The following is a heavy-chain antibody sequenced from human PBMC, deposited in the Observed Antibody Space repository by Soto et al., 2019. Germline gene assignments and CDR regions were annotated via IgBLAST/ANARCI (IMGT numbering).Heavy chain of an antibody. CDR3: ARVDILTGGMGGLYGMDV. CDR2: IYYSGST. V-gene: IGHV4-30-4*01. Sequence: SETLSLTCTVSGGSISSGDYYWSWIRQPPGKGLEWIGYIYYSGSTYYNPSLKSRVTISVDTSKNQFSLKLSSVTAADTAVYYCARVDILTGGMGGLYGMDVRGQGTTVTVSS. D-gene: IGHD3-9*01. CDR1: GGSISSGDYY. J-gene: IGHJ6*02.